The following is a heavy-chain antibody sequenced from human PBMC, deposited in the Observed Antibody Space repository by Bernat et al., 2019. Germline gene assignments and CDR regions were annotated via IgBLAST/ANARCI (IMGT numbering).Heavy chain of an antibody. Sequence: VQLVESGGGLVKPGGSLRLSCAASGFTFSNAWMNWVRQAPGKGLEWVAVISYDGSNKYYADSVKGRFTISRDNSKNTLYLQMNSLRAEDTAVYYCAREFKYYFDYWGQGTLVTVSS. CDR2: ISYDGSNK. CDR1: GFTFSNAW. V-gene: IGHV3-30*01. CDR3: AREFKYYFDY. J-gene: IGHJ4*02.